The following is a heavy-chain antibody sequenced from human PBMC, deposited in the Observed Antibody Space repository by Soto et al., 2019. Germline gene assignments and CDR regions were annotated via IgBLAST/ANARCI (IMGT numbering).Heavy chain of an antibody. V-gene: IGHV3-23*01. D-gene: IGHD3-9*01. CDR3: AKDGNPIPYLTGYYRLGWFDP. Sequence: GGSLRLSCAASGFTFSSYAMSWVRQAPGKGLEWVSAISGSGGSTYYADSVKGRFTISRDNSKNTLYLQMNSLRAEDTAVYYCAKDGNPIPYLTGYYRLGWFDPWGQGTLVTVSS. CDR1: GFTFSSYA. J-gene: IGHJ5*02. CDR2: ISGSGGST.